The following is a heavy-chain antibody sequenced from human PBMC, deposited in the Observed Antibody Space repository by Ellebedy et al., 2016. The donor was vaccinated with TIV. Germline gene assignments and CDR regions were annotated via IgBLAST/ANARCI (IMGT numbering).Heavy chain of an antibody. D-gene: IGHD3-9*01. CDR3: AGMTGYEGMDV. CDR1: GFTVSSNY. J-gene: IGHJ6*02. CDR2: IYSGGST. V-gene: IGHV3-66*01. Sequence: GESLKISCAASGFTVSSNYMSWVRQAPGKGLEWVSVIYSGGSTYYADSVKGRFTISRDNSKNTLYLQMNSLRAEDTAVYYCAGMTGYEGMDVWGQGTTVTVSS.